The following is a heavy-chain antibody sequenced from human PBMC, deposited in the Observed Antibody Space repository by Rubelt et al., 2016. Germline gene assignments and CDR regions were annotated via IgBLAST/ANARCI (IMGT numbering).Heavy chain of an antibody. CDR3: ARASYCSSTSCYTKDLDY. D-gene: IGHD2-2*02. J-gene: IGHJ4*02. CDR2: IYYSGST. V-gene: IGHV4-34*11. Sequence: QVQLQQWGAGLLKPSETLSLTCAVYGGSFSGYYWSWIRQPPGKGLEWIGYIYYSGSTNYNPSFSVRVTISVDTYKNQVSLKLSSVTAADTAGYYCARASYCSSTSCYTKDLDYWGQGTLVTVSS. CDR1: GGSFSGYY.